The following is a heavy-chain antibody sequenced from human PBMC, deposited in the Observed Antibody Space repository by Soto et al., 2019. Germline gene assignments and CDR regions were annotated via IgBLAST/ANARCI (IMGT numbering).Heavy chain of an antibody. V-gene: IGHV3-30-3*01. D-gene: IGHD6-13*01. CDR2: ISYDGSNK. J-gene: IGHJ5*02. Sequence: QVQLVESGGGVVQPGRSLRLSCAASGFTFSSYAMHWVRQAPGKGLEWVAVISYDGSNKYYADSVKGRFTISRDNSKNTLYLQMNSLRAEDTAVYYCARDGRSSSWYSWFGPWGQGTLVTVSS. CDR1: GFTFSSYA. CDR3: ARDGRSSSWYSWFGP.